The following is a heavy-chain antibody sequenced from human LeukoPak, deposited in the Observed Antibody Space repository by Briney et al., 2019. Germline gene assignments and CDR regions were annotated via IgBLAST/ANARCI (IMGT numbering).Heavy chain of an antibody. J-gene: IGHJ4*02. CDR1: GFTFSGSA. CDR3: ARSTREVGERFDY. D-gene: IGHD3-10*01. Sequence: GGSLKLSCAASGFTFSGSAMHWVRQAAGKGLEWVARIRSRVNSYATAYSESVRGRFTISRDDSKNTAYLEMNSLKTEDTAIYYCARSTREVGERFDYWGQGTLVTVSP. V-gene: IGHV3-73*01. CDR2: IRSRVNSYAT.